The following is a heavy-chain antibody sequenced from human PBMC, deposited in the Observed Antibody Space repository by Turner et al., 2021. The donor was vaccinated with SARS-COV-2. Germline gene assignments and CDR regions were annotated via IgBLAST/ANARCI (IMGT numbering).Heavy chain of an antibody. CDR2: IYYSGST. D-gene: IGHD5-18*01. CDR3: ASTVWLRGAFDI. J-gene: IGHJ3*02. CDR1: GGSISSSSYY. Sequence: QLQLQESGPGLVKPSETLSLTCTVSGGSISSSSYYWGWIRQPPGKGLEWIGSIYYSGSTYYNPSLKSRVTISVDTSKNQFSLKVSSVTAADTAVYHCASTVWLRGAFDIWGQGTMVTVSS. V-gene: IGHV4-39*01.